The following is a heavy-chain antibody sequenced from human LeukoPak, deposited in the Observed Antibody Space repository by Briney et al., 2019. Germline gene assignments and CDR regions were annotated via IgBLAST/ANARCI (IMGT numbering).Heavy chain of an antibody. Sequence: SETLSLTCTVSGGSISSSSYYWGWIRQPPGKGLEWIGSIYYSGSTYYNPSLKSRVTISVDTSKNQFSLKLSSVTAADTAVYYCARQGRGVIITLWPLDAFDIWGQGTMVTVSS. D-gene: IGHD3-10*01. J-gene: IGHJ3*02. CDR2: IYYSGST. CDR1: GGSISSSSYY. V-gene: IGHV4-39*01. CDR3: ARQGRGVIITLWPLDAFDI.